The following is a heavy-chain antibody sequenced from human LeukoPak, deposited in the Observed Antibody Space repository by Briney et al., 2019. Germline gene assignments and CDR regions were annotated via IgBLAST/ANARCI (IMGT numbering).Heavy chain of an antibody. J-gene: IGHJ6*03. V-gene: IGHV4-39*07. D-gene: IGHD3-3*01. CDR2: IYYSGST. Sequence: PSETLSLTCTVSGGSISSSSYYWGWIRQPPGKGLEWIGSIYYSGSTYYNPSLKSRVTISVDTSKNQFSLKLSSVTAADTAVYYCARDAGYDFWSGYYPYYYYMDVWGKGTTVTVSS. CDR3: ARDAGYDFWSGYYPYYYYMDV. CDR1: GGSISSSSYY.